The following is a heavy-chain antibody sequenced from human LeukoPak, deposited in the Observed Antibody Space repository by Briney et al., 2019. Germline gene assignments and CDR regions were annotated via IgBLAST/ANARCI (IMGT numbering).Heavy chain of an antibody. J-gene: IGHJ4*01. CDR1: GGSVSSGSYY. CDR2: FYYSGST. Sequence: SETPSDTCTVSGGSVSSGSYYWGWIRQPPGKGLEWIGSFYYSGSTYYNPSLKSRVTISVDTSKNQFSLKLSSVTAADTAIYYCARIDGGHHLRPFDYWGHGTLVTVSS. V-gene: IGHV4-39*01. D-gene: IGHD4-23*01. CDR3: ARIDGGHHLRPFDY.